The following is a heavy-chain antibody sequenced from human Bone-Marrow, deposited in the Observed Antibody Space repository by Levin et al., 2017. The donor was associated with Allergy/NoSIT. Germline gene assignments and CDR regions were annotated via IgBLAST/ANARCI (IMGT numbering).Heavy chain of an antibody. CDR1: GYTFTDTY. Sequence: ASVKVSCKASGYTFTDTYLQWVRQAPGQGLEWMGWINPNSGGTNYAQKFQGRVTMTRDASVSTAYMELSSLTPDDTAVYYCAREGGRYCSTTGCWEDNWFDPWGQGTLVTVSS. CDR2: INPNSGGT. V-gene: IGHV1-2*02. J-gene: IGHJ5*02. D-gene: IGHD2-8*01. CDR3: AREGGRYCSTTGCWEDNWFDP.